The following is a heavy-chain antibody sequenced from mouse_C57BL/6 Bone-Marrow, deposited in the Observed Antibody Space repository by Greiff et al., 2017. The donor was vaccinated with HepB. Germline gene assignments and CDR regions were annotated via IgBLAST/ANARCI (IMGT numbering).Heavy chain of an antibody. Sequence: EVQRVESGGGLVQPGESLTLSCESNEYEFPSHDMSWVRKTPAKRLELVAAINSDGGSTYYPDTMERRFIISRDNTKKTLYLQMSSLRSEDTALYYCERSGTTGPYFDVWGTGTTVTVSS. V-gene: IGHV5-2*01. CDR2: INSDGGST. D-gene: IGHD1-1*01. CDR3: ERSGTTGPYFDV. CDR1: EYEFPSHD. J-gene: IGHJ1*03.